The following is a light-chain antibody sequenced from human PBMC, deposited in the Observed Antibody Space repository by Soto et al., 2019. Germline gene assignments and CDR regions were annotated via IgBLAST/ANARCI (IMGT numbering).Light chain of an antibody. CDR1: SSDVGYYDY. CDR2: EVT. CDR3: SSSAGSNHFV. V-gene: IGLV2-8*01. J-gene: IGLJ1*01. Sequence: QSALTQPPSASGFPGQSVTISCTGTSSDVGYYDYVSWYQQHPGKAPKLVIYEVTKRPSGVPDRVSASKSGNTASLTVSGLRDEDEADYYCSSSAGSNHFVFGSGTKLTVL.